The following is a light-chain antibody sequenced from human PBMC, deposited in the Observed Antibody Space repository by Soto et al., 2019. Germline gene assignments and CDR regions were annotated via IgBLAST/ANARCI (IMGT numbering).Light chain of an antibody. CDR3: QQRSKWPRT. V-gene: IGKV3-11*01. CDR1: QSVGNL. CDR2: DTS. Sequence: EVVLTQSPVTLSLSPGERATLSCRASQSVGNLLAWYLQKPGQAPRLLIYDTSNRATGIPARFSASGSGTDFTLTINGVEPEDFAVYYCQQRSKWPRTFGQGTKVEIK. J-gene: IGKJ1*01.